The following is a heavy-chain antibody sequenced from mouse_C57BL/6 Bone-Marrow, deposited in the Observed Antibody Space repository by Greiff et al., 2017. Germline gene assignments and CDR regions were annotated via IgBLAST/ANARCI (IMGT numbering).Heavy chain of an antibody. J-gene: IGHJ3*01. Sequence: EVQLPQSGAELVRPGASVKLSCTASGFNIKDDYMHWVKQRPEQGLEWIGWIDPENGDTEYASKFQGKATITADTSSNTAYLQLSSLTSEDTAVYYCTTYYGNSAWFAYWGQGTLVTVSA. CDR3: TTYYGNSAWFAY. D-gene: IGHD2-1*01. CDR1: GFNIKDDY. CDR2: IDPENGDT. V-gene: IGHV14-4*01.